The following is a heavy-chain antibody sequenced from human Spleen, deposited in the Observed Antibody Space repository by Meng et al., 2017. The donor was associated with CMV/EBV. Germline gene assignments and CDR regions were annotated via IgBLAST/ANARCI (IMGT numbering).Heavy chain of an antibody. Sequence: GESLKISCAASGFTFSDYYMNWIRQAPGKGLEWVSHISSSGSTRYYADSVKGRFTISRDNSKNTLYLQMNSLRAEDTAVYYCVGTLVGATRPPEDYWGQGTLVTVSS. J-gene: IGHJ4*02. CDR2: ISSSGSTR. V-gene: IGHV3-11*04. CDR3: VGTLVGATRPPEDY. CDR1: GFTFSDYY. D-gene: IGHD1-26*01.